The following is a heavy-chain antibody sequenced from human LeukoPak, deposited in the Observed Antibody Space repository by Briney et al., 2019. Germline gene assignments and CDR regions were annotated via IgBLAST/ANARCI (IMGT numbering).Heavy chain of an antibody. CDR2: IRYDGSNK. CDR1: GFTFSSYG. D-gene: IGHD3-3*01. Sequence: GGSLRLSCAASGFTFSSYGMHWVRQAPGKGLEWVAFIRYDGSNKYYADSVKGRFTISRDNYKNTRYLQMNSLRAEDTAVYYCAKTHYYDFWSGYLGPFFDYWGQGTLVTVSS. J-gene: IGHJ4*02. CDR3: AKTHYYDFWSGYLGPFFDY. V-gene: IGHV3-30*02.